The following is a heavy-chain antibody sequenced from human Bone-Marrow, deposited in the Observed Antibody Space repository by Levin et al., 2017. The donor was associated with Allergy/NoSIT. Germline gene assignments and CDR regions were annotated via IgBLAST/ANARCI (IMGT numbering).Heavy chain of an antibody. D-gene: IGHD2-2*01. CDR1: GFTFSSYE. Sequence: GESLKISCAASGFTFSSYEMNWVRQAPGKGLEWVSYISSSGSTIYYADSVKGRFTISRDNAKNSLYLQMNSLRAEDTAVYYCARIHRYIVVVPAASYYYYYMDGWGKGTTVTVSS. V-gene: IGHV3-48*03. CDR2: ISSSGSTI. J-gene: IGHJ6*03. CDR3: ARIHRYIVVVPAASYYYYYMDG.